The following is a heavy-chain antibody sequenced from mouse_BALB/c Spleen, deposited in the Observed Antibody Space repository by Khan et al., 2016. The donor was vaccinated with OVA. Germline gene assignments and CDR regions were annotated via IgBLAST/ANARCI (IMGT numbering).Heavy chain of an antibody. Sequence: QVQLQQPGAELVKPGASVKISCKASGYTFTSFYMYWVKQRPGQGLEWSGGINPSNGDTHFYEKFKSKATLTVDKSTTTAYMQFRSLTSEDSAVYYCARSEYGNPFAYWGQGTLVTVS. CDR1: GYTFTSFY. J-gene: IGHJ3*01. CDR2: INPSNGDT. CDR3: ARSEYGNPFAY. V-gene: IGHV1S81*02. D-gene: IGHD2-1*01.